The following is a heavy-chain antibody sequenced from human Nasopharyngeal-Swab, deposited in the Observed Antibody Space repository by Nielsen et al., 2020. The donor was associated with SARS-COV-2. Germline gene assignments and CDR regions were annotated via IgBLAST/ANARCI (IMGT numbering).Heavy chain of an antibody. CDR3: ARYGSGSVHWCYYMDV. D-gene: IGHD3-10*01. J-gene: IGHJ6*03. CDR2: IWYDGSNK. V-gene: IGHV3-33*01. Sequence: WIRQPPGKGLEWVAVIWYDGSNKYYADSVKGRFTISRDNSKNTLYLQMNSLRAEDTAVYYCARYGSGSVHWCYYMDVWGKGTTVTVSS.